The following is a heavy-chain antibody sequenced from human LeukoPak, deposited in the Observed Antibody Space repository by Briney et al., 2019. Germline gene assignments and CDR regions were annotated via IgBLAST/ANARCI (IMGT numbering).Heavy chain of an antibody. V-gene: IGHV4-34*01. CDR3: ARVDGDGYNIPDY. Sequence: SETLSLTCAVYGESFSSYYWSWIRQPPGKGLEWSGEINHSGNTNYHPSLKSRVTISVDTSKNQFSLKLSSVTAADTAVYYCARVDGDGYNIPDYWGQGTLVTVSS. J-gene: IGHJ4*02. D-gene: IGHD5-24*01. CDR1: GESFSSYY. CDR2: INHSGNT.